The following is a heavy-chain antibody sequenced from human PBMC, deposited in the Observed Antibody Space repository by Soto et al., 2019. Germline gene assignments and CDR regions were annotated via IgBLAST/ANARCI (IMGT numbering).Heavy chain of an antibody. CDR1: GFSLSTSGVG. CDR3: AHSPLRSYYDSRGTLYRGAFAI. J-gene: IGHJ3*02. D-gene: IGHD3-22*01. V-gene: IGHV2-5*02. CDR2: IYWDDDK. Sequence: QITLKESGPTLVKPTQTLTLTCTFSGFSLSTSGVGVGWIRQPPGKALEWLALIYWDDDKRYSPSLKSRLTITKDTSKNQAVLTMTNMDPVDTATYYCAHSPLRSYYDSRGTLYRGAFAIWGQGTMVTVSS.